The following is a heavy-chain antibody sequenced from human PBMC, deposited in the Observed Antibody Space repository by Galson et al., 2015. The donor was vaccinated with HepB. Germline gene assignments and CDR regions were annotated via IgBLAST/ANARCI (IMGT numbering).Heavy chain of an antibody. D-gene: IGHD6-19*01. CDR3: ARAPGYSSGWPPFDY. CDR1: GGSFSGYY. V-gene: IGHV4-34*01. CDR2: INHSGST. Sequence: SETLSLTCAAYGGSFSGYYWSWIRQHPGKGLEWIGEINHSGSTNYNPSLKSRVTISVDTSKNQFSLKLSSVTAADTAVYYCARAPGYSSGWPPFDYWGQGTLVTVSS. J-gene: IGHJ4*02.